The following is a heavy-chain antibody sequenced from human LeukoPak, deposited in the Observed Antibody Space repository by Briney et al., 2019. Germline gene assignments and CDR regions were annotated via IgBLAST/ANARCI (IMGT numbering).Heavy chain of an antibody. Sequence: SETLSLTCTVSGGSISSYYWSWIRQPAGKGLGWIGRIYTSGSTNYNPSLKSRVTMSVDTSKNQFSLKLSSVTAADTAVYYCAREASCDLCSGGSCCNFDYWGQGTLVTVSS. CDR3: AREASCDLCSGGSCCNFDY. CDR2: IYTSGST. CDR1: GGSISSYY. D-gene: IGHD2-15*01. V-gene: IGHV4-4*07. J-gene: IGHJ4*02.